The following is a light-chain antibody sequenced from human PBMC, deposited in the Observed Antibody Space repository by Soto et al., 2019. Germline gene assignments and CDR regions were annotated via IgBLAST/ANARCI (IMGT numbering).Light chain of an antibody. CDR3: SSYTSSATLV. CDR2: DVG. CDR1: SSDVGGYNY. J-gene: IGLJ3*02. Sequence: QSVLTQPASVSGSPGQSITISCTGTSSDVGGYNYVAWYQQHSGKAPKLMIYDVGNRPSGVSDRFSGSKSGDTASLTISGLQAEDEAEYYCSSYTSSATLVFGGGTKVTVL. V-gene: IGLV2-14*01.